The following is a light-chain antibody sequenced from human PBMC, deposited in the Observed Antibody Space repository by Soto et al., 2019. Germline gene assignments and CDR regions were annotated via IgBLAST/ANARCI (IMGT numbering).Light chain of an antibody. J-gene: IGKJ1*01. V-gene: IGKV1-12*01. CDR3: QQANSFPWT. Sequence: DIQMTQSPSSVSAPVGDRVTITCRASQGVGSWLAWYQQKPGKAPKLLIFAASSLQSGVPSRFSGSGSGTDVTLTISSLQPEDVASYYCQQANSFPWTFGQGTKVEIK. CDR2: AAS. CDR1: QGVGSW.